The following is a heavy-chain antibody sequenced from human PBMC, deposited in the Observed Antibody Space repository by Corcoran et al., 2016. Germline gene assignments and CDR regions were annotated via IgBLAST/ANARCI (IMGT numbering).Heavy chain of an antibody. D-gene: IGHD4-17*01. Sequence: QITLKESGPTLVKPTQTLTLTCTFSGFSLNTHGVGVTWIRQPPGQALEWLALIYWDGSEHYSPSLRSRLTISKDTSRNQVVLTMTHMDPVDTATYFCAHRRPPRAYGDYDWFDSWGQGILVTVSS. V-gene: IGHV2-5*02. J-gene: IGHJ5*01. CDR1: GFSLNTHGVG. CDR2: IYWDGSE. CDR3: AHRRPPRAYGDYDWFDS.